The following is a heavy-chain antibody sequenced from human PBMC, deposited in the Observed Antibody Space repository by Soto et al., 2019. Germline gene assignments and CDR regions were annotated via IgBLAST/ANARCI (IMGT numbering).Heavy chain of an antibody. CDR3: ARQEVPQWFTKGYYGMDV. J-gene: IGHJ6*02. Sequence: SETLSLTCAVYGGSFSGYYWTWIRQPPGKGLEWIGEINHRGNTNYNPSLKSRVTISVDTSKNQFSLKLTSVTAADTAVYYCARQEVPQWFTKGYYGMDVWDQGTTATVSS. D-gene: IGHD2-8*01. V-gene: IGHV4-34*01. CDR1: GGSFSGYY. CDR2: INHRGNT.